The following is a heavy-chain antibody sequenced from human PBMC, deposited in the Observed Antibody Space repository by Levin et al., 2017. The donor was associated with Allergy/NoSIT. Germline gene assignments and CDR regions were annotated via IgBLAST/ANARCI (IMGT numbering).Heavy chain of an antibody. J-gene: IGHJ4*02. Sequence: GGSLRLSCAASGFTFSSYCMSWVRQAPGKGLEWVANIKQDGSDKYYVDSVKGRFTISRDNAKNSLYLQMNSLRAEDTAVYYCARVKYTSSPFDYWGQGTLVTVSS. CDR3: ARVKYTSSPFDY. CDR2: IKQDGSDK. V-gene: IGHV3-7*01. D-gene: IGHD6-6*01. CDR1: GFTFSSYC.